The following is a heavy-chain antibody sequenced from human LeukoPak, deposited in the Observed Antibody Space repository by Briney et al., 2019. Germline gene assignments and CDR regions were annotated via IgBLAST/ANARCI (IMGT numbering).Heavy chain of an antibody. CDR3: ARVVVAAQYDY. CDR1: GGTFSSYA. CDR2: IIPIFGTA. D-gene: IGHD2-15*01. Sequence: GASVKVSCKASGGTFSSYAISWVRQAPGQGLELMGGIIPIFGTANYAQKFQGRVTITADESTSTAYMELSSLRSEDTAVYYCARVVVAAQYDYWGQGTLVTVSS. J-gene: IGHJ4*02. V-gene: IGHV1-69*13.